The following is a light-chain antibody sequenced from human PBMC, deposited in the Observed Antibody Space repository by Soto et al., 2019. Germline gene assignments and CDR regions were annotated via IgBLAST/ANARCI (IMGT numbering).Light chain of an antibody. CDR1: SSDVGGYNF. J-gene: IGLJ2*01. Sequence: QSALTQPASVSGSPGQSITISCTGTSSDVGGYNFVSWYQQHSGKAPKLMIYEVSNRPSGVSNRFSGSKSANTASLTISGLQAEDEADYYCSSYTSSSTLVFGGGTQLTVL. CDR2: EVS. CDR3: SSYTSSSTLV. V-gene: IGLV2-14*01.